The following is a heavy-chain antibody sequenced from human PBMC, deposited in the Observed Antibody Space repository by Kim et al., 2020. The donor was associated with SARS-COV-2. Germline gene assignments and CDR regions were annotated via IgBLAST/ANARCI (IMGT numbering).Heavy chain of an antibody. CDR3: AKALLRGVKFHYYGMDV. Sequence: GGSLRLSCAASGFTFSTYGMHWVRQAPGKGLEWVALISYDGSNKYYADSVKGRFTISRDNSKNTLYLQMDSLRAEDTAVYYCAKALLRGVKFHYYGMDV. CDR1: GFTFSTYG. CDR2: ISYDGSNK. V-gene: IGHV3-30*18. D-gene: IGHD3-10*01. J-gene: IGHJ6*01.